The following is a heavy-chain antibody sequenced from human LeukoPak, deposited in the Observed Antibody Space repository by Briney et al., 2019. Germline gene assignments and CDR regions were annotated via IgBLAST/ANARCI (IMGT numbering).Heavy chain of an antibody. CDR2: IIPIFGTA. CDR3: ARDATGTTYGFATWFDP. V-gene: IGHV1-69*13. Sequence: SVKVSCKASGGTFSSYAISWVRQAPGQGLEWMGGIIPIFGTANYAQKFQGRVTITADESTSTAYMELSSLRSEDTAVYYCARDATGTTYGFATWFDPWGQGTLVTVSS. J-gene: IGHJ5*02. CDR1: GGTFSSYA. D-gene: IGHD1-1*01.